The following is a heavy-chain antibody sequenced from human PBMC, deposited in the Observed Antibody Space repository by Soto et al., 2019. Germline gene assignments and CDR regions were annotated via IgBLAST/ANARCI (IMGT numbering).Heavy chain of an antibody. CDR2: ISAYNGNT. J-gene: IGHJ6*02. D-gene: IGHD6-6*01. V-gene: IGHV1-18*01. CDR1: GYTFTSYG. Sequence: GASVKVSCKASGYTFTSYGISWVRQAPGQGLEWMGWISAYNGNTNYAQKLQGRVTMTTDTSTSTAYMELRSLRSDDTAVYYCARDRPNEYSEEFHVYYYYGMDVWGQGTTVTVSS. CDR3: ARDRPNEYSEEFHVYYYYGMDV.